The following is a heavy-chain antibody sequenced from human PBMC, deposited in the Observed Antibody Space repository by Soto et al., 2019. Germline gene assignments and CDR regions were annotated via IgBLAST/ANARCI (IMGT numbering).Heavy chain of an antibody. J-gene: IGHJ4*02. Sequence: QVQLVQSGAEVKKPGASVKVSCKASGYTFTSYGISWVRQAPGQGLEWMGWISAYNGNTNYAQKLQGRGPMTTDTSTSTAYMELRRLRSDDTAVYYCARDTFGGVAATPIDYWGQGTLVTVSS. CDR2: ISAYNGNT. V-gene: IGHV1-18*01. CDR1: GYTFTSYG. D-gene: IGHD2-15*01. CDR3: ARDTFGGVAATPIDY.